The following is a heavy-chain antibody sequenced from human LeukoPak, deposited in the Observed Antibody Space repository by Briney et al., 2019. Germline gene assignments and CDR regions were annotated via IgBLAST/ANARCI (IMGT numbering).Heavy chain of an antibody. CDR1: GGSISSSHYY. J-gene: IGHJ6*03. V-gene: IGHV4-39*01. CDR2: IYYSGTT. Sequence: SETLSLTCTVSGGSISSSHYYRGWIRQSPGKGLEWIGSIYYSGTTYYNPSLESRVTISNDTSMNRFSLMLTSLTAADTAVYYCARQSSDYYYYYIDVWGEGTTVIVSS. CDR3: ARQSSDYYYYYIDV.